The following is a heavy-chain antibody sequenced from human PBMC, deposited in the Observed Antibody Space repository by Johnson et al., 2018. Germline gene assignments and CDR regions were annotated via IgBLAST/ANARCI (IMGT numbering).Heavy chain of an antibody. CDR1: GFTFSSYW. CDR3: ATGGNEAFDI. J-gene: IGHJ3*02. CDR2: ITQDGSEK. V-gene: IGHV3-7*01. D-gene: IGHD3-16*01. Sequence: VQLVESGGGLVQPGGSLRLSCAASGFTFSSYWMSWVRQAPGKGLEWVANITQDGSEKYYVDSVKGRFPMSRDNAKNSLYLQMNSLRAEDTAVYYCATGGNEAFDIWGQGTMVTVSS.